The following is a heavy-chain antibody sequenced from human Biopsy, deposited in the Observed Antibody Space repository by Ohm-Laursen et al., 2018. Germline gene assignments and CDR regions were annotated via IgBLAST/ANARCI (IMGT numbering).Heavy chain of an antibody. V-gene: IGHV1-2*02. D-gene: IGHD2-8*01. Sequence: GSSVKVSCNASGYIFTGYYMHWVRQAPGQGLGWMGCLNINSGDTEYAENFQGRVTMTRDTSISTAYMELSRLRPDDTAVYYCARLTRSTPTTGVWGQGTLVTVSS. CDR1: GYIFTGYY. J-gene: IGHJ4*02. CDR2: LNINSGDT. CDR3: ARLTRSTPTTGV.